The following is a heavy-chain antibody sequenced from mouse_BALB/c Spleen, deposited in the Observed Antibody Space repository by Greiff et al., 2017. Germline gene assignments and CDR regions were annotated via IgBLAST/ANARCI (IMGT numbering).Heavy chain of an antibody. Sequence: EVQGVESGGGLVKPGGSLKLSCAASGFTFSSYAMSWVRQTPEKRLEWVASISSGGSTYYPDSVKGRFTISRDNARNILYLQMSSLRSEDTAMYYCARYSSGRGAWFAYWGQGTLVTVSA. D-gene: IGHD3-1*01. CDR3: ARYSSGRGAWFAY. CDR1: GFTFSSYA. CDR2: ISSGGST. V-gene: IGHV5-6-5*01. J-gene: IGHJ3*01.